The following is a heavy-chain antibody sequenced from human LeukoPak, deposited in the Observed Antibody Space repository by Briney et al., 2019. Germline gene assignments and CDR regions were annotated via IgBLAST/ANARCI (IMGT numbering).Heavy chain of an antibody. J-gene: IGHJ4*02. CDR3: ARGKDTVTATYLDH. CDR1: GGTFSTYS. D-gene: IGHD2-21*02. CDR2: IIPVFGAT. V-gene: IGHV1-69*05. Sequence: ASVRVSCKASGGTFSTYSINWVRQAPGQGLEWIGGIIPVFGATNYIQKFQGRVTITTDESTGTAYMELRGLRSEDTAVYYCARGKDTVTATYLDHWGQGTLVTVSS.